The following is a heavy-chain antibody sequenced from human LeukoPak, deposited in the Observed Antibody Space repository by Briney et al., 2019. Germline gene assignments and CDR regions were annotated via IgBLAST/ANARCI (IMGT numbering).Heavy chain of an antibody. Sequence: SETLSLTCAVSGGSISSSNWWSWVRQPPGKGLEWIGEIYHSGSTNYNPSLKSRVTISVDKSKNQLSLKLSSVTAADTAVYYCARGVAAAGTGFDYWGQGTLVTVSS. CDR2: IYHSGST. CDR1: GGSISSSNW. D-gene: IGHD6-13*01. CDR3: ARGVAAAGTGFDY. V-gene: IGHV4-4*02. J-gene: IGHJ4*02.